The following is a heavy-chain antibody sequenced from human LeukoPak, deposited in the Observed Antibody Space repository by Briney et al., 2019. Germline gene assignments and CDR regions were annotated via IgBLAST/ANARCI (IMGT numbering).Heavy chain of an antibody. J-gene: IGHJ6*03. CDR1: GFTFSSYD. CDR3: ASAGIIGNTYYMDV. CDR2: ISGGGGTK. D-gene: IGHD3-10*01. Sequence: GGSLRPSCAASGFTFSSYDMNWVRQAPGKGLEWVSAISGGGGTKYYADFVKGRFTISRGNSKNTLCLQMNSLRAEDTALYYCASAGIIGNTYYMDVWGKGTTVTISS. V-gene: IGHV3-23*01.